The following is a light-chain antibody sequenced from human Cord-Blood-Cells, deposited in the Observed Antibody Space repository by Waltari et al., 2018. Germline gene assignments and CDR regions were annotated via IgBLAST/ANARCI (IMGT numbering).Light chain of an antibody. V-gene: IGKV3-11*01. CDR2: DAS. Sequence: PGERATLSCRASQSVSSYLAWYQQKPGQAPRLLIYDASNRVTGIPARFSGSGSGTDFTLTISSLEPEDFAVYYCQQRSNWPPKLTFGGGTKVEIK. CDR3: QQRSNWPPKLT. CDR1: QSVSSY. J-gene: IGKJ4*01.